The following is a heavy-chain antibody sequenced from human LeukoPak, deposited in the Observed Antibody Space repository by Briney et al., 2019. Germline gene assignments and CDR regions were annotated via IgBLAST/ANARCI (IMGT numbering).Heavy chain of an antibody. V-gene: IGHV3-48*03. CDR3: ARDGYGSGSKTLFDY. Sequence: GGSLRLSCAASGFTFSSYEMNWVRQAPGKGLEWVSYISSSGSTIYYADSVKGRFTISRDNAKNSLYLQMNSLRAEDTAVYYCARDGYGSGSKTLFDYWGQGTLVTVSS. CDR1: GFTFSSYE. J-gene: IGHJ4*02. CDR2: ISSSGSTI. D-gene: IGHD3-10*01.